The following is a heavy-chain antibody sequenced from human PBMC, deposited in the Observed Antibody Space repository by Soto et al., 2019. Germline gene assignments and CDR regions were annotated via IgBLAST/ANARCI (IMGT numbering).Heavy chain of an antibody. D-gene: IGHD1-26*01. Sequence: QVQLVQSGAEVKKPGASVKVSCKASGYTFTSYDINWVRQATGQGLEWMGWMNPNSGNAGYAQKFXGXVXMXXNTSLSTAYMELSSLRSEDTAVYYCAREKVGANDYWGQGTLVTVSS. CDR1: GYTFTSYD. CDR3: AREKVGANDY. CDR2: MNPNSGNA. J-gene: IGHJ4*02. V-gene: IGHV1-8*01.